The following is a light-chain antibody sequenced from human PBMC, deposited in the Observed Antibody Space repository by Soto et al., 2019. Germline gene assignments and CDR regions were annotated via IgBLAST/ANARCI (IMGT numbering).Light chain of an antibody. J-gene: IGKJ1*01. CDR1: QSVSSN. CDR3: QQYNNWPRT. CDR2: GAF. Sequence: EIVMTQSPVTLSVSPGERVTLSCRASQSVSSNLAWYQQKHGQAPSLLIYGAFTRATGIPARFSGTGSGTELTITISSLQSEDFEVYYCQQYNNWPRTFGQGTKVDIK. V-gene: IGKV3-15*01.